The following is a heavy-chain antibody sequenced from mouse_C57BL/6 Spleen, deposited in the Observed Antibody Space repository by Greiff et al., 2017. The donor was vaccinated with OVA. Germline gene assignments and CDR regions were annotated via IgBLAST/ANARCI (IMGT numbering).Heavy chain of an antibody. CDR2: ISSGSSTI. CDR1: GFTFSDYG. J-gene: IGHJ4*01. CDR3: ARGVYYGSSYVGYAMDY. V-gene: IGHV5-17*01. D-gene: IGHD1-1*01. Sequence: EVKVVESGGGLVKPGGSLKLSCAASGFTFSDYGMHWVRQAPEKGLEWVAYISSGSSTIYYADTVKGRFTISRDNAKNTLFLQMTSLRSEDTAMYYCARGVYYGSSYVGYAMDYWGQGTSVTVSS.